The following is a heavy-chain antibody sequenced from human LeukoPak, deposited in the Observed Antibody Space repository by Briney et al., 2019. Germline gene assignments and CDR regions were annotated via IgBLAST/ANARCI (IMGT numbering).Heavy chain of an antibody. CDR3: AKAMTTVTTPSTADDY. Sequence: PGGSLRLSCAASGFTFSSYGMHWVRQAPGKGLEWVAVISYDGSNKYYADSVKGRSTISRDNSKNTLYLQMNSLRAEDTAVYYCAKAMTTVTTPSTADDYWGQGTLVTVSS. V-gene: IGHV3-30*18. J-gene: IGHJ4*02. CDR1: GFTFSSYG. D-gene: IGHD4-17*01. CDR2: ISYDGSNK.